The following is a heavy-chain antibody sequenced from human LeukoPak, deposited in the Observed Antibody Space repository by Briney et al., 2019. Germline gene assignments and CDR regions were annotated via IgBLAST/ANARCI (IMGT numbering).Heavy chain of an antibody. CDR3: TRGHSMDV. V-gene: IGHV3-48*02. Sequence: GGSLRLSCAASGFTFSSYSMNWVRQAPGKGLGWVSYITLSSTTIYYADSVKGRFTISRDNAKNSLYLQVNSLRDEDTAVYYCTRGHSMDVWGQGTPVTVSS. CDR1: GFTFSSYS. J-gene: IGHJ6*02. CDR2: ITLSSTTI.